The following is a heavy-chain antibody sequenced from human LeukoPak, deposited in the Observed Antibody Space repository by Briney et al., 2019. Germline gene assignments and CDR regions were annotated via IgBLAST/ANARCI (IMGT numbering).Heavy chain of an antibody. CDR3: ARERLGTYYCCMDV. J-gene: IGHJ6*03. D-gene: IGHD6-13*01. V-gene: IGHV3-7*01. CDR2: IKQDGSEK. Sequence: GGSLRLSCTASGFNFSNYWMNWARQAPGKGLEWVANIKQDGSEKYYVDSVKGRFTISRDNAENSLYVRMNSLTAEDTAVYYCARERLGTYYCCMDVSGKGTTVTVSS. CDR1: GFNFSNYW.